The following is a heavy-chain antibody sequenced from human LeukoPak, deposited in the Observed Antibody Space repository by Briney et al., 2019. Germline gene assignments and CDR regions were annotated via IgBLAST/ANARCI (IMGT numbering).Heavy chain of an antibody. V-gene: IGHV1-2*02. CDR1: GYTFTGYY. CDR2: INPNSGGT. Sequence: VASVKVSCKASGYTFTGYYMHWVRQAPGQGLEWMGWINPNSGGTNYAQEFQGRVTMTRDTSISTAYMELSRLRSDDTAVYYCARDYWNLFDYWGQGTLVTVSS. D-gene: IGHD1-1*01. CDR3: ARDYWNLFDY. J-gene: IGHJ4*02.